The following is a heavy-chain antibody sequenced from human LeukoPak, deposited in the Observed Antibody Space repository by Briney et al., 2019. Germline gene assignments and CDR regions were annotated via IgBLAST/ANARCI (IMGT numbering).Heavy chain of an antibody. D-gene: IGHD6-13*01. CDR1: GFTFSSYA. J-gene: IGHJ5*02. V-gene: IGHV3-23*01. CDR3: AKSMYSTVYNWFDP. Sequence: PGGSLRLSCAASGFTFSSYAMSWVRQAPGKGLEWVSAISGSGGSTYYADSVKGRFTISRDNSKNTLYLQMDSLRAEDTAVYYCAKSMYSTVYNWFDPWGQGTLVTVSS. CDR2: ISGSGGST.